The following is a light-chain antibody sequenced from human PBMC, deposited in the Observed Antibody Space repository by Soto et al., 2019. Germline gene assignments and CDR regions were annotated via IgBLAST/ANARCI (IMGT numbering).Light chain of an antibody. CDR3: QQRSNWPPRIT. CDR1: QSVSSY. CDR2: DAS. V-gene: IGKV3-11*01. J-gene: IGKJ5*01. Sequence: EIVMTQSPATLSVSLGERATLSGRASQSVSSYLAWYQQKTGEAPRLLIYDASNRATGIPARFSGSGSETDFTLNISSLEPDDFAVYYCQQRSNWPPRITFRQGTRLEIK.